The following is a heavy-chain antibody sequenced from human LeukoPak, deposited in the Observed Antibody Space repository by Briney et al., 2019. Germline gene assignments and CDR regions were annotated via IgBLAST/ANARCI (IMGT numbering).Heavy chain of an antibody. CDR2: TGGVGYTT. V-gene: IGHV3-23*01. CDR1: GLTFGNYG. J-gene: IGHJ4*02. CDR3: AEVESSYCRI. D-gene: IGHD3-10*01. Sequence: GGSLRLSCVASGLTFGNYGMNWVRQAPGKGLERVSSTGGVGYTTYYADSVRGRFTISRDNSKNSMYLQMSSLRAEDTAIYYCAEVESSYCRIWGQGTLVTVSS.